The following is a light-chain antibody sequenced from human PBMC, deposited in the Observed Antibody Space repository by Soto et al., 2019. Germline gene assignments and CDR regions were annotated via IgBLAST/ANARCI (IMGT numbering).Light chain of an antibody. CDR3: QYYDSSLSVIYV. Sequence: QSVLTQPPSVSGAPWQRVTISCTGSSSNIGAGYDVHWYQQLPGTAPKLLIYGNSNRPSGVPDRFSGSKSGTSASLAITGLQAEDEADYYCQYYDSSLSVIYVFGTGTKVTVL. V-gene: IGLV1-40*01. CDR2: GNS. CDR1: SSNIGAGYD. J-gene: IGLJ1*01.